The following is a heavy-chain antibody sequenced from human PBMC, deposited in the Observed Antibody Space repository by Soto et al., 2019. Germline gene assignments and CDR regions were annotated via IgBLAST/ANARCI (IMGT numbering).Heavy chain of an antibody. CDR3: AMGYFSPDTFDI. CDR1: GFTFRLHA. J-gene: IGHJ3*02. D-gene: IGHD5-18*01. V-gene: IGHV3-30*03. CDR2: ITYDGTTK. Sequence: GGSLRLSCAASGFTFRLHAMYWVRQAPGKGLEWVTAITYDGTTKYYGDSVKGRFSISRDNPKSTLYLQMNGLRAEDTALYYCAMGYFSPDTFDIWGHGTMVTVSS.